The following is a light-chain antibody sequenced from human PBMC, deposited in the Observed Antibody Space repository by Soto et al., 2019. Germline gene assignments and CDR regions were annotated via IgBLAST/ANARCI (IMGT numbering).Light chain of an antibody. V-gene: IGKV4-1*01. CDR3: QQYYSTPPT. J-gene: IGKJ4*01. CDR1: QSVLYRSNNKNY. Sequence: DIVMTQSPDSLAVSLGEWATINCKSSQSVLYRSNNKNYLAWYQQKPGQPPKLLIYWASTRESGVPDRFRGSVPETDFTLTISSLQAEDVAVYYCQQYYSTPPTFGGGTNVEI. CDR2: WAS.